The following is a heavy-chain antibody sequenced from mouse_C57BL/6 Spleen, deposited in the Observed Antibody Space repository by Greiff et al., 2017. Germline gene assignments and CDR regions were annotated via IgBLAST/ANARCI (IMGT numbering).Heavy chain of an antibody. CDR3: ARYIDGYFDV. CDR2: ISSGSSTI. CDR1: GFTFSDYG. V-gene: IGHV5-17*01. D-gene: IGHD2-3*01. Sequence: EVKLVESGGGLVKPGGSLKLSCAASGFTFSDYGMHWVRQAPEKGLEWVAYISSGSSTIYYADTVKGRFTISRDNVKNTLFLQMTSLRSEDTAMYYCARYIDGYFDVWGTGTTVTVSS. J-gene: IGHJ1*03.